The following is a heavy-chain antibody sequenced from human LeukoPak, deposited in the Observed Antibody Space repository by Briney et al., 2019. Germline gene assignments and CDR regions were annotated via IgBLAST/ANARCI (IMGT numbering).Heavy chain of an antibody. Sequence: SETLSLTCTVSAGSISNYYWSWIRQPPGKGLDWIGYIYHTGSTSYNPSLKSRVVMSVETSQNQFSLKVRSVTAADTAVYYCAREDSGYDYSPFYYWGQGILVTVSS. CDR1: AGSISNYY. CDR3: AREDSGYDYSPFYY. CDR2: IYHTGST. V-gene: IGHV4-59*01. D-gene: IGHD5-12*01. J-gene: IGHJ4*02.